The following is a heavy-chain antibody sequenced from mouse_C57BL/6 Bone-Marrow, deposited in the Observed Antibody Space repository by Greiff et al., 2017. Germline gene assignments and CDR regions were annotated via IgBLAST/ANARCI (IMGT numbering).Heavy chain of an antibody. CDR3: ASPYCSNYWYFDV. CDR2: IYPGSGST. CDR1: GYTFTSYW. J-gene: IGHJ1*01. D-gene: IGHD2-5*01. Sequence: QVQLQQPGAELVKPGASVKLSCKASGYTFTSYWITWVKQRPGQGLEWIGDIYPGSGSTNYNEKFKSKATLTVDTSSCPAYMQLSSLTSEDSAVYSSASPYCSNYWYFDVWGAGTAVTVSS. V-gene: IGHV1-55*01.